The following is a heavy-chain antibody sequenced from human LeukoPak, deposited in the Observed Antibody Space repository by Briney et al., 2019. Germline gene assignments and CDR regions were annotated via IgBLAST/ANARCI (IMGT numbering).Heavy chain of an antibody. CDR1: GFTFSSYW. J-gene: IGHJ6*02. Sequence: GGSLRLSCAASGFTFSSYWMSWVRQAPGKGLEWLAQIWYDGSNKYYVDSVKGRFTTSRDNSKNTVYLQMNSLRAEDTAVYFCARDGQQLAPYAMDVWGQGTTVTVSS. D-gene: IGHD6-13*01. CDR2: IWYDGSNK. V-gene: IGHV3-33*08. CDR3: ARDGQQLAPYAMDV.